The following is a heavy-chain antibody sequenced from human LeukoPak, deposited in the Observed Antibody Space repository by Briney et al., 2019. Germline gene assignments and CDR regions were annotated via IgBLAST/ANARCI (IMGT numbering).Heavy chain of an antibody. CDR1: AGSIISYY. V-gene: IGHV4-59*01. CDR2: IYYSGST. D-gene: IGHD5-24*01. J-gene: IGHJ4*02. CDR3: ARNRRDGYNLYYFDY. Sequence: SETLSLTCPVSAGSIISYYWSWIRQPPGKGLEWIWYIYYSGSTNYNPSLKSRVTISVDTSKNQFSLKLSSVTAADTAVYYCARNRRDGYNLYYFDYWGQGTLVTVSS.